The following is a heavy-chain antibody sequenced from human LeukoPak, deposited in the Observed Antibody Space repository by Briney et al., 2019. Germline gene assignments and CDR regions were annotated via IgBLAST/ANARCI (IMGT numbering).Heavy chain of an antibody. CDR2: IYTSGDT. CDR3: AREGYYYYYMDV. J-gene: IGHJ6*03. Sequence: SETLSLTCSVSGASISSYYWSWIRQPAGKGLEWIGRIYTSGDTNYNPSLNSRVTMSLDTSKNQFSLKLSSVTAADTAVYYCAREGYYYYYMDVWGKGTTVTISS. CDR1: GASISSYY. V-gene: IGHV4-4*07.